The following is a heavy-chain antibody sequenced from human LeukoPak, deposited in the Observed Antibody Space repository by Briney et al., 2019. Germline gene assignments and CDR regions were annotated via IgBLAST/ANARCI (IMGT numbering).Heavy chain of an antibody. CDR1: GFAFSDYT. V-gene: IGHV3-30*01. CDR3: ARDAGDLLTGYYKYYFDY. D-gene: IGHD3-9*01. Sequence: GRSLRLSCAASGFAFSDYTFHWVRQAPGKGLEWVAIISYDGRNTYYADSVRGRFTISRDNSRSTLYLQMNSLRTEDTAMYFCARDAGDLLTGYYKYYFDYWGQGTLVTVSS. CDR2: ISYDGRNT. J-gene: IGHJ4*02.